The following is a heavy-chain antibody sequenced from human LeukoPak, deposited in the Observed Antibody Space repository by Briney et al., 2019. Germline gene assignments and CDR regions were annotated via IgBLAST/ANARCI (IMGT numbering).Heavy chain of an antibody. V-gene: IGHV4-39*01. CDR1: GGSISSSSYY. Sequence: PSETLSLTCTVSGGSISSSSYYWGWIRQPPGKGLEWIGSIYYSGSTYYNPSLKSQVTISVDTSKNQFSLKLSSVTAADTAVYYCARRGGNGYYYGSGSYYFDYWGQGTLVTVSS. CDR3: ARRGGNGYYYGSGSYYFDY. J-gene: IGHJ4*02. CDR2: IYYSGST. D-gene: IGHD3-10*01.